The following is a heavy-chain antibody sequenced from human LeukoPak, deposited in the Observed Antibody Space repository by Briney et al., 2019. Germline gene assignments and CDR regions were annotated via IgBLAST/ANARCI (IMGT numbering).Heavy chain of an antibody. CDR1: GHILSTYD. Sequence: GASVKVSCKASGHILSTYDLNWVRQASGQGLEWMGWMNPNNGNTGYAQKFQGRVTMTRDTSTGTAYMELSSLRSEDTAMYYCATDPVYGDSFAFDVWGQGTMVTVSS. V-gene: IGHV1-8*01. CDR2: MNPNNGNT. D-gene: IGHD4-17*01. J-gene: IGHJ3*01. CDR3: ATDPVYGDSFAFDV.